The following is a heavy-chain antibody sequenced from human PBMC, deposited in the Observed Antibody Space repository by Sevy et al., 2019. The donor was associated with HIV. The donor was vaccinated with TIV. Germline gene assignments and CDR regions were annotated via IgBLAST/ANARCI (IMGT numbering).Heavy chain of an antibody. CDR2: IYYSGST. Sequence: SDTLSLTCTVSGGSISSGGYYWSWIRQHPGKGLEWIGYIYYSGSTYYNPSLKSRVTISVDTSKNQFSLKLSSVTAADTAVYYCARALYYYDSSGYLTYDPWGQGTLVTVSS. V-gene: IGHV4-31*03. D-gene: IGHD3-22*01. CDR1: GGSISSGGYY. J-gene: IGHJ5*02. CDR3: ARALYYYDSSGYLTYDP.